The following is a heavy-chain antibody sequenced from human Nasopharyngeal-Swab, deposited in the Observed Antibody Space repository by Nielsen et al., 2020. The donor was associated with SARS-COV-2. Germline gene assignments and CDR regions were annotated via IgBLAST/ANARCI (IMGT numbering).Heavy chain of an antibody. CDR3: ARDRGSNFDY. J-gene: IGHJ4*02. Sequence: WVRQAPGQGLEWMGGIIPIFGTANYARKFQGRVTITADESTSTAYMELSSLRSEDTAVYYCARDRGSNFDYWGQGTLVTVSS. CDR2: IIPIFGTA. V-gene: IGHV1-69*01. D-gene: IGHD5-12*01.